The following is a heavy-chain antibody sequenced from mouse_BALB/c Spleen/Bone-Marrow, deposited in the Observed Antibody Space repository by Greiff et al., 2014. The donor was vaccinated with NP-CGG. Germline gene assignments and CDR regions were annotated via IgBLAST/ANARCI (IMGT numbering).Heavy chain of an antibody. V-gene: IGHV1-7*01. CDR3: ARRAYGGSYGFAY. CDR2: INPSTDYT. Sequence: QVQLQQPGAELAKPGASLKMSCEASGYTFTSYWMHWVKQRPGQGLEWIGYINPSTDYTEYNQKFKDKATLTADKSSSTAFMQLSSLTSEDSAVYYRARRAYGGSYGFAYWGQGTLVTVSA. CDR1: GYTFTSYW. D-gene: IGHD1-1*01. J-gene: IGHJ3*01.